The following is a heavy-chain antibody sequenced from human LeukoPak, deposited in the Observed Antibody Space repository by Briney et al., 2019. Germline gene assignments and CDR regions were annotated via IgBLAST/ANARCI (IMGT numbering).Heavy chain of an antibody. D-gene: IGHD6-19*01. CDR1: GGSFSGYY. J-gene: IGHJ4*02. CDR3: ARGRRGWLIDY. CDR2: INHSGST. Sequence: PSETLSLTCAVYGGSFSGYYWSWIRQPPGKGLEWTGEINHSGSTNYNPSLKSRVTISVDTSKNQFSLKLSSVTAADTAVYYCARGRRGWLIDYWGQGTLATVSS. V-gene: IGHV4-34*01.